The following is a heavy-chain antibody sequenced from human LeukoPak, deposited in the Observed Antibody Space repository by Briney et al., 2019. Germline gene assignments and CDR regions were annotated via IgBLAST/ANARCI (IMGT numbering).Heavy chain of an antibody. Sequence: GGSLRLSCAASGFTFSTYWMSWVRQAPGKGLEWVANINQDGSDNYYVDSVKGRFTISRDNAKNSLYLQMNSLRAEDTAVYYCARPRYCSSGNCYSDYWGQGALVTVSS. CDR1: GFTFSTYW. J-gene: IGHJ4*02. D-gene: IGHD2-15*01. V-gene: IGHV3-7*01. CDR3: ARPRYCSSGNCYSDY. CDR2: INQDGSDN.